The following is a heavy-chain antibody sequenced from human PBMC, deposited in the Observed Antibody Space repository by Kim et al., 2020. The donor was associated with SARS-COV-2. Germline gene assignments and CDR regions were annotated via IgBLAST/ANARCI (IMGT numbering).Heavy chain of an antibody. CDR2: MSSMTR. J-gene: IGHJ4*02. CDR3: AGRLDY. V-gene: IGHV3-48*01. Sequence: MSSMTRYYPDHVKGRFTISRDNAKNSLYLQMNSLRAEDTAVYYCAGRLDYWGQGALVTVSS.